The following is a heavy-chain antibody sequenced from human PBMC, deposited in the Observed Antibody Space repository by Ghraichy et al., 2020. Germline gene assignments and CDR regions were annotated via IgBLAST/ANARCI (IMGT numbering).Heavy chain of an antibody. CDR3: TRSIAAAGRPSFDY. CDR1: GFTFSGSA. J-gene: IGHJ4*02. D-gene: IGHD6-13*01. CDR2: IRSKANSYAT. V-gene: IGHV3-73*01. Sequence: GGSLRLSCAASGFTFSGSAMHWVRQASGKGLEWVGRIRSKANSYATAYAASVKGRFTISRDDSKNTAYLQMNSLKTEDTAVYYCTRSIAAAGRPSFDYWGQGTLVTVSS.